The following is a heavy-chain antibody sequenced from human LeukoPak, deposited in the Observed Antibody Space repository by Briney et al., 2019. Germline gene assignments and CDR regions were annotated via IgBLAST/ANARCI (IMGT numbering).Heavy chain of an antibody. Sequence: PGGSLRLSCAASGFTVSSNYMSWVRQGPGKGLEWVAFIRNDGSHKYYADSVKGRFTISRDNSKNTLYLQMNSLRADDTAVYYCAKAGGSSWDPFDYWGQGTLVTVSS. CDR1: GFTVSSNY. V-gene: IGHV3-30*02. CDR3: AKAGGSSWDPFDY. CDR2: IRNDGSHK. D-gene: IGHD6-13*01. J-gene: IGHJ4*02.